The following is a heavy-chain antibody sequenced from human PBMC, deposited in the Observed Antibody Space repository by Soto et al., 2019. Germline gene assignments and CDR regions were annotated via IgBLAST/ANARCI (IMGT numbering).Heavy chain of an antibody. CDR2: IRSKAYGGTT. Sequence: GGSLRLSCTASGFTFGDYAMSWFRQAPGKGLEWVGFIRSKAYGGTTEYAASVKGRFTISRDDSKSIAYLQMNSLKTEDTAVYYCTRADSSGYYPPHFDYWGQGTLVTVSS. CDR1: GFTFGDYA. V-gene: IGHV3-49*03. D-gene: IGHD3-22*01. CDR3: TRADSSGYYPPHFDY. J-gene: IGHJ4*02.